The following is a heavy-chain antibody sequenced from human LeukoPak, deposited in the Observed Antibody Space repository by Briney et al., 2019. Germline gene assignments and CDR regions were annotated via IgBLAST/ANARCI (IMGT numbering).Heavy chain of an antibody. CDR2: IKQDGSEK. Sequence: GGSLRLSCAASGFTFSSYWMSWVRQAPGKGLEWVANIKQDGSEKYYVDSVKGRFTISRDNAKNSLYLQMNSLRAEDTAVYYCAREWELLSGAFDIWGQGTMVTVSS. D-gene: IGHD1-26*01. CDR3: AREWELLSGAFDI. V-gene: IGHV3-7*01. CDR1: GFTFSSYW. J-gene: IGHJ3*02.